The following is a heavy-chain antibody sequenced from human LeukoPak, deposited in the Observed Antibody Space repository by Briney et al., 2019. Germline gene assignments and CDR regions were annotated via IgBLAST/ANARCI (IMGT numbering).Heavy chain of an antibody. CDR1: GFTFDDFG. CDR2: INWNGGGT. D-gene: IGHD3-16*02. Sequence: GGSLRLSCAASGFTFDDFGMTWVRQAPGKGLGWVSGINWNGGGTGYADSVKGRFTISRDNAKKILYLQMNSLRVEDTAVYYCARWELSGRVMERLSWIDHWGQGALVTVSS. V-gene: IGHV3-20*04. CDR3: ARWELSGRVMERLSWIDH. J-gene: IGHJ4*02.